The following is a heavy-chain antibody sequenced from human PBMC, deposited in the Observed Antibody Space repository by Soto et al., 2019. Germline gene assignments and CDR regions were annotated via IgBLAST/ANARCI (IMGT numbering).Heavy chain of an antibody. Sequence: SETLSLTCTVSGGSISSSNYYWGWVRQPPGKGLEWVGTIYYSGTTYYTPSLKSRVTISVDTSKNQFSLQLSSVTAADTAVYYCARDLWLAVAATGWFDPWGQGTLVTVSS. CDR3: ARDLWLAVAATGWFDP. J-gene: IGHJ5*02. D-gene: IGHD6-19*01. V-gene: IGHV4-39*02. CDR2: IYYSGTT. CDR1: GGSISSSNYY.